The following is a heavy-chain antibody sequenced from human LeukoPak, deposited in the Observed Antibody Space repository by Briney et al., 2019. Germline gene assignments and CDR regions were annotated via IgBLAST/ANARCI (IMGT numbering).Heavy chain of an antibody. CDR1: GFTFSNYW. J-gene: IGHJ3*01. D-gene: IGHD3-22*01. Sequence: PGGSLRLSCAASGFTFSNYWMSWVRQAPGKGLEWVANIKQDRSEKYYVDSVKGRFTISRDNAKNSLYLQMNSLRAEDTAVYYCARDPPLYDSSGYDVWGQGTMVTVSS. V-gene: IGHV3-7*01. CDR3: ARDPPLYDSSGYDV. CDR2: IKQDRSEK.